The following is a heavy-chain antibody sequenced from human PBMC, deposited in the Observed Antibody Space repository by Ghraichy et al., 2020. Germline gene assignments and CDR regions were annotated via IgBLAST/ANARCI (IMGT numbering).Heavy chain of an antibody. CDR2: ISSSSSYI. CDR1: GFTFSSYS. CDR3: ARDGDSNYGYGMDV. Sequence: GGSLRLSCAASGFTFSSYSMNWVRQAPGKGLEWVSSISSSSSYIYYADSVKGRFTISRDNAKNSLYLQMNSLRAEDTAVYYCARDGDSNYGYGMDVWGQGTTVTVSS. J-gene: IGHJ6*02. V-gene: IGHV3-21*01. D-gene: IGHD4-11*01.